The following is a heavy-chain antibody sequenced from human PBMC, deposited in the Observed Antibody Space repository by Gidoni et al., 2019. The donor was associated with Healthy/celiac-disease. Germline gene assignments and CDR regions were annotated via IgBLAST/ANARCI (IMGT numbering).Heavy chain of an antibody. Sequence: QVQLVQSGAEVKKPGASVKVSCKASGYTFTSYDINWVRQATGQGLEWMGWMNPNSGNTGYAQKFQGRATMTRNTSRSPAYMELSSLRSEDTAVYYCARGWGVITMVRGVIYYYGMDVWGQGTTVTVSS. CDR2: MNPNSGNT. V-gene: IGHV1-8*01. J-gene: IGHJ6*02. CDR1: GYTFTSYD. D-gene: IGHD3-10*01. CDR3: ARGWGVITMVRGVIYYYGMDV.